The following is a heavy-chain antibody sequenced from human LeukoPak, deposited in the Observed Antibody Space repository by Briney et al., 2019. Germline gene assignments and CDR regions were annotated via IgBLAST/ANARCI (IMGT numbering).Heavy chain of an antibody. V-gene: IGHV3-23*01. Sequence: GGSLGLSCAASGFTFSSYAMSWVRQAPGKGLEWVSAISGSGGSTYYADSVKGRFTISRDNSKNTLYLQMNSLRAEDTAVYYCAKDQIYSYGFDYWGQGTLVTVSS. CDR2: ISGSGGST. J-gene: IGHJ4*02. D-gene: IGHD5-18*01. CDR1: GFTFSSYA. CDR3: AKDQIYSYGFDY.